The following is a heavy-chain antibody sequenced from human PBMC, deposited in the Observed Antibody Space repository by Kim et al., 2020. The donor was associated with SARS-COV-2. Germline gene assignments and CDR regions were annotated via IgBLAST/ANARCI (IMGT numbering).Heavy chain of an antibody. D-gene: IGHD2-21*01. CDR2: INPSGGST. Sequence: ASVKVSCKASGYTFTSYYMHWVRQAPGQGLEWMGIINPSGGSTSYAQKFQGRVTMTRDTSTSTVYMELSSLRSEDTAVYYCARDAASFSAVVIANLYQHWGQGPLGTVSS. CDR1: GYTFTSYY. CDR3: ARDAASFSAVVIANLYQH. V-gene: IGHV1-46*01. J-gene: IGHJ1*01.